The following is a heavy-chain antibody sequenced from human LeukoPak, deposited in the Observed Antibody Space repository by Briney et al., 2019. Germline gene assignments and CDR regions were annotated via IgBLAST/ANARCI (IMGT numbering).Heavy chain of an antibody. J-gene: IGHJ4*02. CDR1: GHTLTELS. V-gene: IGHV1-24*01. CDR3: ATDGLVGPTHSDY. Sequence: ASVKVSCKVSGHTLTELSIHWVRQAPGKGLEWMGGFDPEDGERMYAQRFQGRVTMTEDTSTDTAYMELSSLKSEDTAVYYCATDGLVGPTHSDYWGQGTLVNVSS. CDR2: FDPEDGER. D-gene: IGHD1-26*01.